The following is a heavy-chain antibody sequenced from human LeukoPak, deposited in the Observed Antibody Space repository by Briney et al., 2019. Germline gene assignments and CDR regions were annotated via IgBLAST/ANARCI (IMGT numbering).Heavy chain of an antibody. D-gene: IGHD4/OR15-4a*01. CDR2: ISSSSSYI. Sequence: GGSLRLSCAASGFTFSSYSMNWVRQAPGKGLEWVSSISSSSSYIYYADSVKGRFTISRDNAKNSLYLQMNSLRAEDTAVYYCARDLGLYAFDIWGQGTMVTVSS. CDR3: ARDLGLYAFDI. J-gene: IGHJ3*02. CDR1: GFTFSSYS. V-gene: IGHV3-21*01.